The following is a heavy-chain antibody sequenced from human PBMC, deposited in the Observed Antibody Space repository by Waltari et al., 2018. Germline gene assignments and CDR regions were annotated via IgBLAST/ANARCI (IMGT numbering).Heavy chain of an antibody. CDR2: VDHEDGET. V-gene: IGHV1-69-2*01. Sequence: EVQLVQSGAEVKKPGATVKISCKVSGYTFTDYYMHWVQQAPGKGLEWIGIVDHEDGETTYAEKFQGRVTITADTSTDTAYMELSSLRSEDTAVYYCATEFLSRFLETKGGNVWGQGTTVTVSS. J-gene: IGHJ6*02. CDR1: GYTFTDYY. CDR3: ATEFLSRFLETKGGNV. D-gene: IGHD3-3*01.